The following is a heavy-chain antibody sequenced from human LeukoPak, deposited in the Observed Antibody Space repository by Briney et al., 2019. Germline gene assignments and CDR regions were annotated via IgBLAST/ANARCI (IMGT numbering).Heavy chain of an antibody. CDR1: GFTFSSYW. Sequence: GGSLRLSCAASGFTFSSYWMSWVRQAPGKGLEWVANIKQDGSEKYYVDSVKGRFTISRDNAKNSPYLQMNSLRVEDTAVYYCAREGSDWNYYYYMDVWGKGTTVTISS. CDR3: AREGSDWNYYYYMDV. CDR2: IKQDGSEK. V-gene: IGHV3-7*01. D-gene: IGHD6-19*01. J-gene: IGHJ6*03.